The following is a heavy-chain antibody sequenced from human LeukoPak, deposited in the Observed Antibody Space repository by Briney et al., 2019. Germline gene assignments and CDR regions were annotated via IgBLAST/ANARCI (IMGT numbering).Heavy chain of an antibody. CDR1: GGSITSSSYY. Sequence: SETLSLTCTVSGGSITSSSYYWGWIRQPPGKGLEWIGSIYYSGSTYYNPSVKSRVTISVDTSKNQFSLKLSSVTAADTAVYYCARSYYEYYYDSSGYYRPYFDYWGQGTLVTVSS. CDR2: IYYSGST. V-gene: IGHV4-39*01. J-gene: IGHJ4*02. CDR3: ARSYYEYYYDSSGYYRPYFDY. D-gene: IGHD3-22*01.